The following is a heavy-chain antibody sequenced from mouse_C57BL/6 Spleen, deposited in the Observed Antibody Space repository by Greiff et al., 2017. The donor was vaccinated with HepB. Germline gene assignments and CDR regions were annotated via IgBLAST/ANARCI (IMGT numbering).Heavy chain of an antibody. J-gene: IGHJ3*01. CDR1: GYSFTGYY. Sequence: EVQLKESGPELVKPGASVKISCKASGYSFTGYYMNWVKQSPEKSLEWIGEINPSTGGTTYNQKFKAKATLTVDKSSSTAYMQLKSLTSEDSAVYYCARGGWLPRVGFAYWGQGTLVTVSA. CDR2: INPSTGGT. V-gene: IGHV1-42*01. CDR3: ARGGWLPRVGFAY. D-gene: IGHD2-3*01.